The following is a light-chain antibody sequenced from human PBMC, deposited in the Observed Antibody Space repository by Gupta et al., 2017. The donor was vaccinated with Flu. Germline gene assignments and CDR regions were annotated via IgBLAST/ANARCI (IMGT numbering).Light chain of an antibody. CDR2: HDN. V-gene: IGLV6-57*01. CDR1: SGSIASNY. J-gene: IGLJ3*02. CDR3: QDDNRSGRV. Sequence: NFMLPSPHSVSASPWRTVTISCTRSSGSIASNYVHWYQQRPGSSPIPLIYHDNLRPSGVPDRFSGSNDGSSTSVALTMPEAEAEADDYYYSQDDNRSGRVFGGGTKLTVL.